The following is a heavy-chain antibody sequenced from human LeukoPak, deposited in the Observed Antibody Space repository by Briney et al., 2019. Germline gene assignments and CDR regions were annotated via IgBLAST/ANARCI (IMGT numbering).Heavy chain of an antibody. CDR1: GGSITSTSHY. V-gene: IGHV4-39*01. Sequence: SETLSLTCIVSGGSITSTSHYWGWIRQPPGKGLEWIASMYYGGSTYYNPSLNSRVTISVATSKNQFSLTLNSVTAADTALYYCAWSDSSGSSFDYWGQGTLLTVSS. D-gene: IGHD3-22*01. J-gene: IGHJ4*02. CDR3: AWSDSSGSSFDY. CDR2: MYYGGST.